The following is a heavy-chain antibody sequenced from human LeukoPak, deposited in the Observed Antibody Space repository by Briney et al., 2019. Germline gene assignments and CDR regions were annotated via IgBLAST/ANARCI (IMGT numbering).Heavy chain of an antibody. Sequence: GGSLRLSCAASGFTVSSNYTSWVRQAPGKGLEWVSVIYSGGSTYYADSVKGRFTISRDNSKNTLYLQMNSLRAEDTAVYYCAGELYYGSGRPRRFYGMDVWGKGTTVTVSS. CDR1: GFTVSSNY. CDR3: AGELYYGSGRPRRFYGMDV. CDR2: IYSGGST. D-gene: IGHD3-10*01. J-gene: IGHJ6*04. V-gene: IGHV3-53*01.